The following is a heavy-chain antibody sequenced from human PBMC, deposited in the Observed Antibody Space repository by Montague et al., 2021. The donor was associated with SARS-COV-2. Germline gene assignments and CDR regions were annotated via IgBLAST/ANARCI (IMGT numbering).Heavy chain of an antibody. CDR1: GGSFSGYY. CDR2: INHSGST. Sequence: SETLSLTCAVYGGSFSGYYWSWIRQPPAKGLEWIGEINHSGSTNYNPSLKSRVTVSVDTSKNQFSLKLSSVTAADTAVYYCARERYSFSLTRGSTWFDPWGQGTLVTVSS. D-gene: IGHD3-9*01. V-gene: IGHV4-34*01. CDR3: ARERYSFSLTRGSTWFDP. J-gene: IGHJ5*02.